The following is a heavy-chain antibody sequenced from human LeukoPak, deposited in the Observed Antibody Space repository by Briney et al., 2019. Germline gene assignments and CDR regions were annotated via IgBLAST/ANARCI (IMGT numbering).Heavy chain of an antibody. CDR2: ISWNSGSI. Sequence: PGGSLRLSCAASGFTFDDYAMHWVRQAPGKGLEWVSGISWNSGSIGYADSVKGRFTISRDNAKNSLYLQMNSLRAEDTAVYYCARIGGKGSSSWHDASDIWGQGTMVTVSS. D-gene: IGHD6-13*01. CDR1: GFTFDDYA. V-gene: IGHV3-9*01. J-gene: IGHJ3*02. CDR3: ARIGGKGSSSWHDASDI.